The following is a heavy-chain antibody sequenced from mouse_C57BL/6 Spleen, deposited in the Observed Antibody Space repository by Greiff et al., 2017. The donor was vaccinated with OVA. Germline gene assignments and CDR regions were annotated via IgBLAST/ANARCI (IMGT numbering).Heavy chain of an antibody. CDR2: IDPNSGGT. CDR3: AREWDYDVFAY. D-gene: IGHD2-4*01. V-gene: IGHV1-72*01. CDR1: GYTFTSYW. J-gene: IGHJ3*01. Sequence: VQLQQPGAELVKPGASVKLSCKASGYTFTSYWMHWVKQRPGRGLEWIGRIDPNSGGTKYNEKFKSKATLTVDKPSSTAYMQLSSLTSEDSAVYYCAREWDYDVFAYWGQGTLVTVSA.